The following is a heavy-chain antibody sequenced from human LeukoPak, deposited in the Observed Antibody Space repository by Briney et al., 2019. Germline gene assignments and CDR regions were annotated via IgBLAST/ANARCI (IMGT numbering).Heavy chain of an antibody. Sequence: ASVKVSCKTSGYSENFYGITWVRQVAGQGLEWMGWISAQHGQTEYAPNSQDRVTMTTDTYTNTAYMELRSLRSDDTAVYYCAGSLGYCTSNVCYLKYWGQGTLVTDSS. D-gene: IGHD2-8*01. CDR2: ISAQHGQT. CDR1: GYSENFYG. V-gene: IGHV1-18*01. J-gene: IGHJ4*02. CDR3: AGSLGYCTSNVCYLKY.